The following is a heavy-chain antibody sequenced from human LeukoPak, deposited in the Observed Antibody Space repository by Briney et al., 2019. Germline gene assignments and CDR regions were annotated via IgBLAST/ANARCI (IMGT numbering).Heavy chain of an antibody. Sequence: ASVTVSCTASGYTFTSYGITWVRQAPGQGLEWMGWISAYSDNTHYAQKFQGRVTMTRDTSTSTVYMELSSLRSEDTAVYYCARDYTAMATDYWGQGTLVTVSS. CDR1: GYTFTSYG. CDR2: ISAYSDNT. J-gene: IGHJ4*02. CDR3: ARDYTAMATDY. D-gene: IGHD5-18*01. V-gene: IGHV1-18*01.